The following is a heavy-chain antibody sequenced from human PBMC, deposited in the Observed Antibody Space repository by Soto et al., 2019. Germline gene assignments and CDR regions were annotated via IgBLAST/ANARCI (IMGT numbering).Heavy chain of an antibody. CDR1: GYTFTSYY. Sequence: ASVKVSCKASGYTFTSYYMHWVRQAPGEGLEWMGIINPSGGSTSYAQKFQGRVTMTRDTSTSTVYMELSSLRSEDTAVYYCARSGYCSGGSCYGDRGMDVWGQGTTVTVSS. V-gene: IGHV1-46*03. CDR3: ARSGYCSGGSCYGDRGMDV. CDR2: INPSGGST. D-gene: IGHD2-15*01. J-gene: IGHJ6*02.